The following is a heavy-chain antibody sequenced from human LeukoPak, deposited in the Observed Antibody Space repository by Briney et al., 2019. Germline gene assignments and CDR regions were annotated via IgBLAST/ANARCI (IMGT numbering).Heavy chain of an antibody. V-gene: IGHV1-69*05. Sequence: SVKVSCKASGGTFSSYSLSWVRQAPGQGLEWMGGIIPIFGTANNAQKFQGRVTITTDESTSAVYMELSSLRSEDTAVYYCARGSTYGDYDSWGQGTLVTVSS. CDR1: GGTFSSYS. D-gene: IGHD4-17*01. CDR3: ARGSTYGDYDS. J-gene: IGHJ5*02. CDR2: IIPIFGTA.